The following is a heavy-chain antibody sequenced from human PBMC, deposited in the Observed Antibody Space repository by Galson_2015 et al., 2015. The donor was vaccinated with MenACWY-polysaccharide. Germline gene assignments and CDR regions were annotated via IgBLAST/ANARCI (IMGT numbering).Heavy chain of an antibody. CDR2: ISSSGDRT. J-gene: IGHJ4*02. V-gene: IGHV3-23*01. CDR1: GFTFSSYA. D-gene: IGHD1-26*01. CDR3: ARVLKGLVGATPDY. Sequence: SLRLSCAASGFTFSSYAMSWVRQAPGKGLEWVSGISSSGDRTYYADSVKGRFTISRDNSKNTLYLQMNSLRDDDTAVYYCARVLKGLVGATPDYWGQGTLVTVSS.